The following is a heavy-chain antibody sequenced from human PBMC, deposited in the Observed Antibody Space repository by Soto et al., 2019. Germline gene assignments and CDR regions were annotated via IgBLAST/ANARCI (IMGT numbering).Heavy chain of an antibody. Sequence: PGGSLRLSCAASGFTFSSSAMHWVRQAPGKGLEWVTVISYDGSDKYYADSVKGRFTISRDNSKNTLYLQMNSLRAEDTALYYCAHSRAITLRMIDYWGQGTLVTVSS. J-gene: IGHJ4*02. CDR2: ISYDGSDK. CDR3: AHSRAITLRMIDY. D-gene: IGHD2-15*01. V-gene: IGHV3-30*04. CDR1: GFTFSSSA.